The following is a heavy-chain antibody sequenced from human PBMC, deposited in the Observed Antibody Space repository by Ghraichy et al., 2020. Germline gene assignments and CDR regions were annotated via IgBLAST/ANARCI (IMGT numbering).Heavy chain of an antibody. V-gene: IGHV4-34*01. Sequence: SETLSLTCAVYGGSFSGYYWSWIRQPPGKGLEWIGEINHSGSTNYNPSLKSRVTISVDTSKNQFSLKLSSVTAADTAVYYCARGNYGSSYWGQGTLVTVSS. J-gene: IGHJ4*02. CDR3: ARGNYGSSY. D-gene: IGHD4-17*01. CDR2: INHSGST. CDR1: GGSFSGYY.